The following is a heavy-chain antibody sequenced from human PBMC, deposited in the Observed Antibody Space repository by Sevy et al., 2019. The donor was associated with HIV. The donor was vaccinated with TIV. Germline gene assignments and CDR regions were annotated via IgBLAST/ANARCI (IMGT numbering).Heavy chain of an antibody. D-gene: IGHD4-4*01. Sequence: SETLSLTCTVSGGSISSSSYYWGWIRQPPGKGLEWIGSIYYSGSTYYNPSLKSRVTISVDTSKNQFSLKLSSVTAADTAVYYCARYETTLLTFDPWGQGTPVTVSS. V-gene: IGHV4-39*01. J-gene: IGHJ5*02. CDR1: GGSISSSSYY. CDR3: ARYETTLLTFDP. CDR2: IYYSGST.